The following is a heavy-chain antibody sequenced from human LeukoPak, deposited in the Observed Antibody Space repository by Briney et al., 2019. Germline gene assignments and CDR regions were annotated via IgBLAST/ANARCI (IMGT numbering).Heavy chain of an antibody. D-gene: IGHD3-10*01. Sequence: GGSLRLSCAASGFTFSNHWMIWVRQAPGKGLEWVASIKQDGSEKQYVGTVRGRFTISRDNAKNILDLQMNSLTAEDTAVYFCAKDNHYFQSDYWGQGTLVTVSS. CDR1: GFTFSNHW. J-gene: IGHJ4*02. V-gene: IGHV3-7*01. CDR3: AKDNHYFQSDY. CDR2: IKQDGSEK.